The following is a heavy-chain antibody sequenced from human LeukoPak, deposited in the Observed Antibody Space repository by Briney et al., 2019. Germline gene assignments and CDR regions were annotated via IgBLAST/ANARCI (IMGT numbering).Heavy chain of an antibody. J-gene: IGHJ4*02. CDR3: ARRPYSGSYYVDY. CDR1: GFTFSNYA. Sequence: GGSLRLSCAASGFTFSNYAMHWVRQAPGKGLEYVSAISSNGHSTDYAIPVKGRFTISRDNSKNTLYLQMGSLGAEDMAVYYCARRPYSGSYYVDYWGQGTLVTVSS. V-gene: IGHV3-64*01. D-gene: IGHD1-26*01. CDR2: ISSNGHST.